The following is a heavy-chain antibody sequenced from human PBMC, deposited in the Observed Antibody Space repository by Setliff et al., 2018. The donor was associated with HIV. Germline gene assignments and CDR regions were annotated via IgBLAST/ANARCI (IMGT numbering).Heavy chain of an antibody. D-gene: IGHD3-16*02. CDR1: RGSFRDYY. CDR2: ISPSGST. CDR3: ARHEGRSYYDYVWGSSRPVDAFDI. Sequence: SETLSLTCVVYRGSFRDYYWTWIRQPPGKGLEWIGEISPSGSTNYNPSLKSRVTISVDTSKNQFSLKLSSVTAADTAVYYCARHEGRSYYDYVWGSSRPVDAFDIWGQGTMVTVSS. J-gene: IGHJ3*02. V-gene: IGHV4-34*01.